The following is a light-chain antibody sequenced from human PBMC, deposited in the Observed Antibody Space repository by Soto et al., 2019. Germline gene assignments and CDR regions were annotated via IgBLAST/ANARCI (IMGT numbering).Light chain of an antibody. Sequence: QSALTQPASVSGSPGQSIPISCTGTSSDFGGYNYVSWYQQHPGKAPKLMIYDVSNRPSGVSNRFSGSKSGNTASLTISGLQAEDEADYYCSSYTSSSTLYVFGTGTKVTV. J-gene: IGLJ1*01. V-gene: IGLV2-14*01. CDR1: SSDFGGYNY. CDR2: DVS. CDR3: SSYTSSSTLYV.